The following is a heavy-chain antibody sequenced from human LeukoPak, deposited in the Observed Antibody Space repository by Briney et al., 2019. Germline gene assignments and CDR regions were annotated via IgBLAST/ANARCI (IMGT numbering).Heavy chain of an antibody. V-gene: IGHV3-15*01. CDR1: GFTFRNAW. J-gene: IGHJ4*02. CDR2: IKKKTEGGTT. D-gene: IGHD2-2*01. Sequence: PGGSLRLSCAASGFTFRNAWMSWVRQAPGKGLEWVGRIKKKTEGGTTDYAAPVKGRFTISRDDSKDTVSLQMNSLKTEDTAVYYCTTDRDVLIPPTVGTPFRWGQGTLVTVSS. CDR3: TTDRDVLIPPTVGTPFR.